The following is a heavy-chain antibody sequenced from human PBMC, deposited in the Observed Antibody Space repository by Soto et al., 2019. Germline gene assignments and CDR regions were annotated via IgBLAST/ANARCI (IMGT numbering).Heavy chain of an antibody. CDR2: ISYDGSNK. CDR3: ARDPLNYDSSGYYPDYYFDY. J-gene: IGHJ4*02. D-gene: IGHD3-22*01. V-gene: IGHV3-30-3*01. Sequence: SLRLSCAASGFTFSSYAMHWVRQAPGKGLEGVAVISYDGSNKYYADSVKGRFTISRDNSKNTLYLQMNSLRAEDTAVYYCARDPLNYDSSGYYPDYYFDYWGQGTLVTVSS. CDR1: GFTFSSYA.